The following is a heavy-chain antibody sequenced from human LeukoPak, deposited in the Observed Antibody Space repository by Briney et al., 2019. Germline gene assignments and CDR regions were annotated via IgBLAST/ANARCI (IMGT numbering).Heavy chain of an antibody. V-gene: IGHV3-7*01. CDR1: GFTFSSYW. D-gene: IGHD3-16*01. J-gene: IGHJ6*03. CDR3: ARVMSASVWRSYGSYYYYYYMDI. Sequence: GGPLRLSCAAPGFTFSSYWMSWVRQAPGKGLEWVANIKQDGSEKYSVDSVKGRFTISRDNAKNSLYMQMNSLRAEDTAVYYCARVMSASVWRSYGSYYYYYYMDIWGKGTTVTVSS. CDR2: IKQDGSEK.